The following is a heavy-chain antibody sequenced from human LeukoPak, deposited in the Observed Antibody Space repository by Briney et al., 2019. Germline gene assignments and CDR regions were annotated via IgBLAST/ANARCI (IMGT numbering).Heavy chain of an antibody. Sequence: SQTLSLTCAISGDSVSSNSVAWNWIRQSPSRGLEWLGRTYYRSKWYNDYAVSVKSRIIINPDTSKNQFSLQLNSVTPEDTAVYYCVRGEWELLSHYWCFDLWGRGTLVTVSS. CDR2: TYYRSKWYN. D-gene: IGHD1-26*01. V-gene: IGHV6-1*01. CDR1: GDSVSSNSVA. CDR3: VRGEWELLSHYWCFDL. J-gene: IGHJ2*01.